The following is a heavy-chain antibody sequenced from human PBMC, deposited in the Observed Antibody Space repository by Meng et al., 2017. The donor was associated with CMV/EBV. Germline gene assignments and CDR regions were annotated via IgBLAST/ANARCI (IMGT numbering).Heavy chain of an antibody. CDR3: ARVGGYSSSWSRFGRGNWFDP. CDR2: INHSGST. CDR1: GGSISSSSYY. J-gene: IGHJ5*02. D-gene: IGHD6-13*01. V-gene: IGHV4-39*07. Sequence: GSLRLSCTVSGGSISSSSYYWSWIRQPPGKGLEWIGEINHSGSTNYNPSLKSRVTISVDTSKNQFSLKLSSVTAADTAVYYCARVGGYSSSWSRFGRGNWFDPWGQGTLVTVSS.